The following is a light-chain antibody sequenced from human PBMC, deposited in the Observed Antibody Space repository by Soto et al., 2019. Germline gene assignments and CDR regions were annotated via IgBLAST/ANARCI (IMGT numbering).Light chain of an antibody. Sequence: EIVMTQSPATLSVSPGERATLSCRASQSVSGNLAWYQQKPGQAPRLLIYGASTRATGIPARFSGSGSGTDFTLTISSLQSEDLALYYCQQYNNWPPTFGQGTRLEIK. CDR1: QSVSGN. J-gene: IGKJ5*01. CDR3: QQYNNWPPT. V-gene: IGKV3-15*01. CDR2: GAS.